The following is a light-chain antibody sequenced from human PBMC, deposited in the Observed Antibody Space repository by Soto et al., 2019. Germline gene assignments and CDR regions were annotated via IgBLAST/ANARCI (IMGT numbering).Light chain of an antibody. CDR2: EIT. CDR1: RSDVGGYNY. V-gene: IGLV2-8*01. CDR3: SSYAGGDNVV. J-gene: IGLJ3*02. Sequence: QSVVTQPPSASGSPGQSVTISCTGTRSDVGGYNYVSWYQQHPGKAPKLLIYEITKRPSGIPDRFSGSKSGNTASLTVSGLQAEDEAEYYCSSYAGGDNVVFGGGTKLTVL.